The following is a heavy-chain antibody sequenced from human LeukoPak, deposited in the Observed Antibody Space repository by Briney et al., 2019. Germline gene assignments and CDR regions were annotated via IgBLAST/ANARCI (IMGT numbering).Heavy chain of an antibody. D-gene: IGHD3-10*01. CDR3: ARGRRGITMVRGVRDNLDY. CDR1: GGSISSGGYY. V-gene: IGHV4-30-2*01. Sequence: KPSETLSLTCTVSGGSISSGGYYWSWIRQPPGKGLEWIGYIYHSGSTYYNPSLKSRVTISVDTSKNQFSLKLSSVTAADTAVYYCARGRRGITMVRGVRDNLDYWGQGTLVTVSS. J-gene: IGHJ4*02. CDR2: IYHSGST.